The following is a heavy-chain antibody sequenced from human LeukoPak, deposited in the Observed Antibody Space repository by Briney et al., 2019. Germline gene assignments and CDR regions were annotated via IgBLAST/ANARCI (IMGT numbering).Heavy chain of an antibody. D-gene: IGHD6-13*01. CDR2: INPSGGST. CDR3: ARARPGSSWSRMGNYFDY. Sequence: ASVKVSCKASGYTFTSYYMHWVRQAPGQGLEWMGIINPSGGSTSYAQKFQGRVTMTRDMSTSTVYMELSGLRSEDTAVYYCARARPGSSWSRMGNYFDYWGQGTLVTVSS. V-gene: IGHV1-46*01. J-gene: IGHJ4*02. CDR1: GYTFTSYY.